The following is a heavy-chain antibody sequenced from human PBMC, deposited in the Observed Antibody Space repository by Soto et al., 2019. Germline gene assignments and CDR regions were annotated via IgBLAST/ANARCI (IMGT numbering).Heavy chain of an antibody. J-gene: IGHJ4*02. CDR3: ARGRYGDD. Sequence: QVHLVQSGAEVKKPGASVKVSCKASGYTFASYGITWVRQAPGQGLEWMGWISAHNGNTDYAQKLQGRVIVTRDTATRTAYMELRSLISDDTAVDYCARGRYGDDWGQGARVTVSS. V-gene: IGHV1-18*01. CDR1: GYTFASYG. CDR2: ISAHNGNT. D-gene: IGHD1-1*01.